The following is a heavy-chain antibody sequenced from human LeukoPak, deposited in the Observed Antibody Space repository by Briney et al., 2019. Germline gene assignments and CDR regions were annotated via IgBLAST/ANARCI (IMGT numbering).Heavy chain of an antibody. V-gene: IGHV4-59*01. D-gene: IGHD5-12*01. CDR3: ASEPPPLYGGRTSYYYMDV. CDR1: GGSISSYC. CDR2: IYYSGST. Sequence: SETLSLTCTVSGGSISSYCWSWIRQPPGKGLEWIGYIYYSGSTNYNPSLKSRVTISVDTSKNQFSLKLSSVTAADTAVYYCASEPPPLYGGRTSYYYMDVWGKGTTVTVSS. J-gene: IGHJ6*03.